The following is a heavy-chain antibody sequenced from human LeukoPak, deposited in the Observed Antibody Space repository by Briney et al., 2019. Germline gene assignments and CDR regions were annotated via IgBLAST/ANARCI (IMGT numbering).Heavy chain of an antibody. CDR3: ARDNYYDSSGYNY. Sequence: GASVKVSCKASGYTFTGYYMHWVRQAPGQGLEWMGWINPNSGGTNYAQKFQGRVTMTRDTSISTVYMELSRLRSDDTAVYYCARDNYYDSSGYNYWGQGTLVTVSS. V-gene: IGHV1-2*02. J-gene: IGHJ4*02. D-gene: IGHD3-22*01. CDR2: INPNSGGT. CDR1: GYTFTGYY.